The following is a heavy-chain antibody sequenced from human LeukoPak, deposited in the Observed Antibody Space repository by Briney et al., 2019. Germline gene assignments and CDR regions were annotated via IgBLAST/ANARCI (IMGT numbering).Heavy chain of an antibody. CDR3: ARDISSGYYWFGAFDI. V-gene: IGHV3-30-3*01. CDR1: GFTFSSYA. Sequence: PGGSLRLSCAASGFTFSSYAMHWVRQAPGKGLEWVAVISYDGSNKYYADSVKGRFTISRDNSKNTLYLQMNSLRAEDTAVYYCARDISSGYYWFGAFDIWGQGTMVTVSS. D-gene: IGHD3-22*01. J-gene: IGHJ3*02. CDR2: ISYDGSNK.